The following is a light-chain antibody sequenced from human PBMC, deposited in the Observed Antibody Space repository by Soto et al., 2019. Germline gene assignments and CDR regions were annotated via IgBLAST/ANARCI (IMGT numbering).Light chain of an antibody. CDR2: EVN. CDR1: TSDIGGYNY. Sequence: QSALTQPPSASGSPGQSVAISCTGTTSDIGGYNYVSWYQQHPGKAPKLTIYEVNKRPSGVPDRFSGSKSVNTASLTVSGLQAEDEADYYCSSHGGNSPYVFGTGTKLTVL. J-gene: IGLJ1*01. V-gene: IGLV2-8*01. CDR3: SSHGGNSPYV.